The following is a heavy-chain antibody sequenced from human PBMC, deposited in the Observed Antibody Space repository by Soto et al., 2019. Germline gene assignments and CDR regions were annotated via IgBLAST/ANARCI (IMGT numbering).Heavy chain of an antibody. D-gene: IGHD6-13*01. Sequence: GGSLRLSCAASGFTFRSFTMNWVRQAPGKGLEWVSTISSNSAYIYYTDALRGRFTISRDNAKNSLHLQMNSLRAEDTAVYYCTRDASRDSSARGWFEPWGPGTLVTAPQ. CDR1: GFTFRSFT. CDR3: TRDASRDSSARGWFEP. J-gene: IGHJ5*02. V-gene: IGHV3-21*01. CDR2: ISSNSAYI.